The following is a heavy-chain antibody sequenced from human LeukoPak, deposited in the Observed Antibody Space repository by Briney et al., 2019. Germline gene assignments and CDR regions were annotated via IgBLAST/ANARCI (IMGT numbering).Heavy chain of an antibody. CDR2: MFYRGST. J-gene: IGHJ4*02. V-gene: IGHV4-39*01. CDR3: ARQGGWGGAASFIEY. D-gene: IGHD1-26*01. Sequence: RPSETLSLTCTVSGVSISTSTYYWAWIRQPPGKGLEWIGSMFYRGSTYYNPSLKSRVTISVDTSKNQFSLKLSSVTASDTAIFYCARQGGWGGAASFIEYWGQGTLVTVSS. CDR1: GVSISTSTYY.